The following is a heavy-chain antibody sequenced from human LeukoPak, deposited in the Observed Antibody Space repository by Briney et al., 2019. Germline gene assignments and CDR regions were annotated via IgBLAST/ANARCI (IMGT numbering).Heavy chain of an antibody. CDR3: TATYYYDSSGYVGDY. CDR2: IYYSGST. V-gene: IGHV4-59*08. D-gene: IGHD3-22*01. Sequence: SETLSLTCTVSGGSISSYYWSWIRQPPGKGLEWIGYIYYSGSTNYNPSLKSRVTISVDTSKNQFSLKLSSVTAADTAVYYCTATYYYDSSGYVGDYWGQGTLVTVSS. CDR1: GGSISSYY. J-gene: IGHJ4*02.